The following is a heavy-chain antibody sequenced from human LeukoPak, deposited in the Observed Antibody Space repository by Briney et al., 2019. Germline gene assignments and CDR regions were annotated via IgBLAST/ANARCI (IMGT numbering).Heavy chain of an antibody. CDR2: IKQDGSET. V-gene: IGHV3-7*03. J-gene: IGHJ4*02. CDR3: AALIIGRPFDY. CDR1: GFTFSAYW. D-gene: IGHD1-26*01. Sequence: GGSLRLSCVASGFTFSAYWMSWVRQAPGKGLENMASIKQDGSETYYVDSVKGRFTISRDNAKDSLDLQMNNLRAEDTAVYYCAALIIGRPFDYWGQGTLVIVSS.